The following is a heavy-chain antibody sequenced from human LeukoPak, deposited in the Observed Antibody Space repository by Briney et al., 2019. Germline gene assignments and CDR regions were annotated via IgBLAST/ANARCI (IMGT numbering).Heavy chain of an antibody. D-gene: IGHD2-2*01. CDR3: ARYCSSTSQYYFDY. V-gene: IGHV4-59*01. CDR2: IYYSGST. J-gene: IGHJ4*02. Sequence: SETLSLTCTVSGGSISSYYWSWIRQPPGKGLEWIGYIYYSGSTNYNPSLKSRVTISVDTSKNQFPLKLSSVTAADTAVYYCARYCSSTSQYYFDYWGQGTLVTVSS. CDR1: GGSISSYY.